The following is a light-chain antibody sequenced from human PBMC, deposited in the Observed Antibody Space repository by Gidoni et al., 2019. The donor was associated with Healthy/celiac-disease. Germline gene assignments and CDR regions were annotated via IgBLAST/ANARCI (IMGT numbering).Light chain of an antibody. CDR3: CSYAGSYAFWV. J-gene: IGLJ3*02. CDR2: EVS. CDR1: SRDVGGYNY. V-gene: IGLV2-11*01. Sequence: QSALPQPRSVSGSPGQSVTISCTGTSRDVGGYNYVNWYQQHPGKAPKLMIYEVSKRPPGVPARFSGSKSGNTAALTISGLQAEDEADYYCCSYAGSYAFWVFGGGTKLTVL.